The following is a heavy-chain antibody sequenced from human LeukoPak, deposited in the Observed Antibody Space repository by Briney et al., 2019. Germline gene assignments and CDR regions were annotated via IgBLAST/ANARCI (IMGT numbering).Heavy chain of an antibody. V-gene: IGHV4-59*01. Sequence: SETLSLTCTVSGGSISNNYWSWLRQPPGKRLEWIGYIHYSGSPNYSPSLKSRVTMSLDTSRNQFSLMRSSVTAADTAVYYCTRTSASTAIDYWGPGTLVTVSS. CDR1: GGSISNNY. CDR2: IHYSGSP. D-gene: IGHD4-17*01. J-gene: IGHJ4*02. CDR3: TRTSASTAIDY.